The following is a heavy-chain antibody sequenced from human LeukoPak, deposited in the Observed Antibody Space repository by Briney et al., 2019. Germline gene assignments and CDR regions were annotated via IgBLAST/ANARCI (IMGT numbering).Heavy chain of an antibody. V-gene: IGHV3-30*04. J-gene: IGHJ4*02. CDR1: GFTFSSYA. Sequence: GGSLRLSCAASGFTFSSYAMHWVRQAPGKGLEWVAVISYDGSNKYYADSVKGRFTISRDSSKNTLYLQMNSLRAEDTAVYYCATYDILTGHDYWGQGTLVTVSS. CDR2: ISYDGSNK. D-gene: IGHD3-9*01. CDR3: ATYDILTGHDY.